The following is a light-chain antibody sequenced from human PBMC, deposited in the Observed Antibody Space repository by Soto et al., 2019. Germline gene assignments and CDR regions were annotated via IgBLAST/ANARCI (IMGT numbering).Light chain of an antibody. CDR1: RSDVGGYNY. V-gene: IGLV2-14*01. CDR3: FSYSTSRARI. J-gene: IGLJ7*01. Sequence: QSALTQPASVSGSPGQSITISCTGTRSDVGGYNYVSWYKQKPGKAPKLVIYDVSHRPSGVSDRFFGSKSGNTASLIISGLQAEDDADYYCFSYSTSRARIFGGGTQLTVL. CDR2: DVS.